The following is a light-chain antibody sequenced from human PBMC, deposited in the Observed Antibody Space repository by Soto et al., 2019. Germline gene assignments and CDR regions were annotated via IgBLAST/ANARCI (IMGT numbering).Light chain of an antibody. J-gene: IGKJ3*01. CDR1: QGIRND. V-gene: IGKV1-6*01. CDR2: AAS. Sequence: AIQMTQSPSSLYASVGDRVTITCRASQGIRNDLDWFQQKPGKAPKLLIYAASNLQSGVPARFSGSGSGTDFTLTISSLQPEDFATYYCLQKYFYPFTFGPGTKVESK. CDR3: LQKYFYPFT.